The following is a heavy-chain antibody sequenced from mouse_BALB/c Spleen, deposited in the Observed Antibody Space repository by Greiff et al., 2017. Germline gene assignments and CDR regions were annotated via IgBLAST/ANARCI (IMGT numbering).Heavy chain of an antibody. CDR1: GFAFSSYD. Sequence: EVKLMESGGGLVQPGGSLKLSCAASGFAFSSYDMSWVRQTPEKRLEWVAYISSGGGSTYYPDTVKGRFTISRDNAKNTLYLQMSSLKSEDTAMYYCARPSIYYGNEVGYFDVWGAGTTVTVSS. J-gene: IGHJ1*01. D-gene: IGHD2-1*01. V-gene: IGHV5-12-1*01. CDR2: ISSGGGST. CDR3: ARPSIYYGNEVGYFDV.